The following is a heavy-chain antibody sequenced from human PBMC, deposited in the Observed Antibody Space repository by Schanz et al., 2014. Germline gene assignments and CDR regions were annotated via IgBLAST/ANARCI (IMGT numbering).Heavy chain of an antibody. CDR1: GFTFSTYW. V-gene: IGHV3-23*04. J-gene: IGHJ3*02. CDR3: AKVGPYSGSLGAFDI. CDR2: ITDSGGST. Sequence: EVQLVESGGGLVQPGGSLRLSCAASGFTFSTYWMSWVRQAPGKGLEWVSAITDSGGSTYYADSVKGRFTISRDNSKNTLYLQMNSLRAEDSAVYYCAKVGPYSGSLGAFDIWGQGTMVTVSS. D-gene: IGHD1-26*01.